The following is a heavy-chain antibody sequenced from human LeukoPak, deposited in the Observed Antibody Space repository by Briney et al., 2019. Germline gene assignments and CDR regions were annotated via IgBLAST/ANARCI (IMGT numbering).Heavy chain of an antibody. V-gene: IGHV4-39*01. CDR2: IFYSGST. J-gene: IGHJ4*02. D-gene: IGHD4-11*01. CDR3: ARLYSDYNYYFDS. CDR1: GASIGSDDYY. Sequence: PSETLSLTCTVSGASIGSDDYYWGWIRKPPGKGLEWIGSIFYSGSTYYNPSLRSRVTISVDTSKNQFSLKVSSVATADTAVYYCARLYSDYNYYFDSWGQGTLVTVSS.